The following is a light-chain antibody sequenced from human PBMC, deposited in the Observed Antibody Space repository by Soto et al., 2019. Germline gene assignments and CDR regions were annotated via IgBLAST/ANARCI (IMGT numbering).Light chain of an antibody. V-gene: IGLV2-14*01. J-gene: IGLJ1*01. CDR3: SSYTTSSALQV. CDR1: ISDFVLYNY. Sequence: QSVLTQPASVSGSPGQSITISCSGTISDFVLYNYVSWYQQHPGKAPKLMIYGVNNRPSGVSNRFSGSKSGNTASLTISGLQADDEADYHCSSYTTSSALQVFGTGTKVTVL. CDR2: GVN.